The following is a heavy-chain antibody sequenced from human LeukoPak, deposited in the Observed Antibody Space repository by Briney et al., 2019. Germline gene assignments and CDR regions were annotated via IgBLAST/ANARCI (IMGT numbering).Heavy chain of an antibody. Sequence: SETLSLTCAVSAYSISSDYYWGWIRPPPGKGLEWIGTIYHSGTTYYNPSLKSRVTISVDTSKNQFSLKLSSVTAADTAVYYCARESVSSGTNWFDPWGQGTLVTVSS. CDR1: AYSISSDYY. CDR2: IYHSGTT. J-gene: IGHJ5*02. D-gene: IGHD3-10*01. CDR3: ARESVSSGTNWFDP. V-gene: IGHV4-38-2*02.